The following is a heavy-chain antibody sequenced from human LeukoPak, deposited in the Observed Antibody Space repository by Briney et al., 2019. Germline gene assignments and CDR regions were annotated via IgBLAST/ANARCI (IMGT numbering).Heavy chain of an antibody. D-gene: IGHD6-19*01. Sequence: GGSLRLSCAASGFTFSSHDMHWVRQAPGKGLEWVAIISYDGGKKDYADSVKGRFTISRDNSKNTLYLQMNSLRAEDTAVYYCARDRQWLGPYFDYWGQGTLVTVSS. CDR3: ARDRQWLGPYFDY. CDR2: ISYDGGKK. J-gene: IGHJ4*02. CDR1: GFTFSSHD. V-gene: IGHV3-33*05.